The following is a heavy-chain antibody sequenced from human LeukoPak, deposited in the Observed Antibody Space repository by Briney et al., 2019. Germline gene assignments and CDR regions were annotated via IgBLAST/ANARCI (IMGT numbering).Heavy chain of an antibody. CDR2: INPSGGST. J-gene: IGHJ4*02. D-gene: IGHD6-13*01. CDR3: ASALKRGSAGTLIDY. V-gene: IGHV1-46*01. Sequence: GASVKVSCKASGYTFTSYYMHWVRQAPGQGLEWMGIINPSGGSTSYAQKFQGRVTMTRDTSTSTVYMELSSLRSEDTAVYYCASALKRGSAGTLIDYWGQGTLVTVSS. CDR1: GYTFTSYY.